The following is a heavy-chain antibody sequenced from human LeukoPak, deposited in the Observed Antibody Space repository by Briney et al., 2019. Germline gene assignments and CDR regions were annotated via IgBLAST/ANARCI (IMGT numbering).Heavy chain of an antibody. J-gene: IGHJ3*02. CDR2: INSGDSNT. V-gene: IGHV3-74*01. D-gene: IGHD3-10*01. CDR1: GFSFSKNW. Sequence: GGSLRLSCAASGFSFSKNWMHWVRQAPGKGLVWISRINSGDSNTFYADSVKGRFTISRDNGKNTVYLDMNSLRVEDTALYHCARDRGYALDMWGQGTMVTVSS. CDR3: ARDRGYALDM.